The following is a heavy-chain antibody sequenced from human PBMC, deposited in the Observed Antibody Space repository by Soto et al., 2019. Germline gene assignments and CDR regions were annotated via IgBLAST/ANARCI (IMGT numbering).Heavy chain of an antibody. J-gene: IGHJ4*02. V-gene: IGHV3-23*01. CDR2: ISSSGGST. CDR1: GFTFSSYA. Sequence: GSLRLSCAASGFTFSSYAMSWARQAPGNGLEWVSAISSSGGSTYYADSVKGRFTISRDNSKNTLYLQMNSLRAEDTAVYYCAKDLVGIAAAGNFDYWGQGTLVTVSS. CDR3: AKDLVGIAAAGNFDY. D-gene: IGHD6-13*01.